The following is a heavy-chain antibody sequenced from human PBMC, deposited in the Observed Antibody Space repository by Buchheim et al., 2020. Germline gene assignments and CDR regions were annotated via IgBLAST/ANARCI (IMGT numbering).Heavy chain of an antibody. Sequence: QVQLVQSGAEVKKPGASVKGSCKASGYTFTSYYMHWVRQAPGQGLEWMGIINPSGGSTSYAQKFQGRVTMTRDTSTSTVYMELSSLRSEDTAVYYCARVRIGVVVVPAAISQHYGMDVWGQGTT. J-gene: IGHJ6*02. D-gene: IGHD2-2*02. CDR2: INPSGGST. CDR3: ARVRIGVVVVPAAISQHYGMDV. CDR1: GYTFTSYY. V-gene: IGHV1-46*03.